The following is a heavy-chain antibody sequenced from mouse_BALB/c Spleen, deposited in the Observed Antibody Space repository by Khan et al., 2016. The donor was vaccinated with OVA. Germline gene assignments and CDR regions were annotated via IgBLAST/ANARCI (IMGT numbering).Heavy chain of an antibody. Sequence: VQLKQSGPELVKPGASVKISCKTSGYTFPDFTVHWVKQSLGKSLDWIGVINPKNGDTAYNQKFKGKATLTVDKSSSTAYMEFRSLTSEDSAVYYCARDAGRYWGQGTSVTVAS. V-gene: IGHV1-18*01. CDR1: GYTFPDFT. CDR2: INPKNGDT. CDR3: ARDAGRY. J-gene: IGHJ4*01.